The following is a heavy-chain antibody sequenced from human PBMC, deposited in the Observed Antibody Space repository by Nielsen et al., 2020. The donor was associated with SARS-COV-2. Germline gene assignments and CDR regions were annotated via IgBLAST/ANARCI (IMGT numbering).Heavy chain of an antibody. V-gene: IGHV4-59*12. D-gene: IGHD6-13*01. CDR3: ARDIAAGVVDY. CDR1: TGINNYY. Sequence: SETLSLTCTVSTGINNYYWSWIRQPPGKGLEWLAYIHYSGTANYNPSLKSRVSISIDTSKNQFSLKVTSVTAADTAVYYCARDIAAGVVDYWGQGTLVTVSS. CDR2: IHYSGTA. J-gene: IGHJ4*02.